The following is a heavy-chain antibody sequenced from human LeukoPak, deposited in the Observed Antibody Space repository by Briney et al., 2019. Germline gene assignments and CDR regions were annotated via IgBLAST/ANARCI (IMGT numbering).Heavy chain of an antibody. CDR1: GGSISSSNW. J-gene: IGHJ4*02. D-gene: IGHD6-6*01. CDR2: IYHSGST. CDR3: AREGGIAARLDY. Sequence: SETLSLTCAVSGGSISSSNWWSWVRPPPGKGLEWIGEIYHSGSTNYNPSLKSRVTISVDKSKNQFSLKLSPVTAADTAVYYCAREGGIAARLDYWGQGTLVTVSS. V-gene: IGHV4-4*02.